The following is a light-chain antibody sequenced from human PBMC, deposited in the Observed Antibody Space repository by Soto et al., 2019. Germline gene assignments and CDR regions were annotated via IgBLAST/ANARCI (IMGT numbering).Light chain of an antibody. V-gene: IGKV3-20*01. Sequence: EVVMTQSPAILSVSPGERATLSCRASQSVSSNYLAWYQQKPGQAPRLLIYGASSRATGIPDRFSGSGSGTDYTLTISRLEPEDFATYYCQQYYSFPPTFGQGTKVDIK. J-gene: IGKJ1*01. CDR1: QSVSSNY. CDR3: QQYYSFPPT. CDR2: GAS.